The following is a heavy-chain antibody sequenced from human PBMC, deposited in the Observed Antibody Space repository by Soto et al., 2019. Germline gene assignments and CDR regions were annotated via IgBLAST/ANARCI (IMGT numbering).Heavy chain of an antibody. D-gene: IGHD6-19*01. CDR1: GLTFSSYA. CDR3: AREEAVAGSPDY. V-gene: IGHV3-30-3*01. J-gene: IGHJ4*02. CDR2: ISYDGSNK. Sequence: QVQLVESGGGVVQPGRCLRFSCAASGLTFSSYAMHWVRQAPGKGLEWVAVISYDGSNKYYADSVKGRFTISRDNSKNTLYLQMNSLRAEDTAVYYCAREEAVAGSPDYWGQGTLVTVSS.